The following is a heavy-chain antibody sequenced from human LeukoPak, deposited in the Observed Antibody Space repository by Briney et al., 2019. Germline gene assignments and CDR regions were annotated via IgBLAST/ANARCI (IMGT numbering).Heavy chain of an antibody. V-gene: IGHV1-18*01. CDR1: AYTFTSYG. CDR3: ARVSDCCWYSSGWSAYYYGMDV. D-gene: IGHD6-19*01. Sequence: ASVKVSCKASAYTFTSYGISLVRQAPGQGLEWMGWTSAYNGNTNYAQKLQGRVTMTTDTSTSTAYMELRSLRSDDTAVYYCARVSDCCWYSSGWSAYYYGMDVWGQGTTVTVSS. CDR2: TSAYNGNT. J-gene: IGHJ6*02.